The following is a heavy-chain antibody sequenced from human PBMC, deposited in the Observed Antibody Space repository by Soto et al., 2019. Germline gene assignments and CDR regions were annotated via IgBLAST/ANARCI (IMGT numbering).Heavy chain of an antibody. CDR1: GFSSSNSE. J-gene: IGHJ4*02. Sequence: GGSLRLSCAASGFSSSNSEMNWIRQAPGKGLEWVAHMTGSGSAIYYADSVKGRFTISRDNAKNSLYLHLNSLRAEDTALYYRARSGGDYRPFDSWGQGTLVTVSS. D-gene: IGHD2-21*01. CDR2: MTGSGSAI. CDR3: ARSGGDYRPFDS. V-gene: IGHV3-48*03.